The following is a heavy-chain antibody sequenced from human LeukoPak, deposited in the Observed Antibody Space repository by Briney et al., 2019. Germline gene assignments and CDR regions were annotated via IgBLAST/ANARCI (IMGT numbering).Heavy chain of an antibody. CDR1: GGSFSGYY. CDR2: INHSRST. Sequence: SETLSLTCAVYGGSFSGYYWSWIRQPPGKGLEWIGEINHSRSTNYNPSLKSRVTISVDTSKNQFSLKLSSVTAADTAVYYCARGSRGGSSWYYFDYWGQGTLVTVSS. J-gene: IGHJ4*02. D-gene: IGHD6-13*01. CDR3: ARGSRGGSSWYYFDY. V-gene: IGHV4-34*01.